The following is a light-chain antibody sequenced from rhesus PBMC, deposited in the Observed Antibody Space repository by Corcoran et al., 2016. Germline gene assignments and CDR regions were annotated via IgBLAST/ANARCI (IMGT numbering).Light chain of an antibody. CDR1: ENVNNY. CDR2: KAS. Sequence: DIQMTQSPSSLSASVGDRVTITCRASENVNNYLNWYQQKPGKAPKLLIYKASTLQSGVQSRFSGRGSGTDYTFTISSLQPEDVATYYCQHGYGTPWTFGQGTKVEIK. CDR3: QHGYGTPWT. V-gene: IGKV1-74*01. J-gene: IGKJ1*01.